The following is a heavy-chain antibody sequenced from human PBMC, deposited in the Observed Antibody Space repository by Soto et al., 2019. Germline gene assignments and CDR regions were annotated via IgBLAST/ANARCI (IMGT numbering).Heavy chain of an antibody. CDR3: ARSETGYSRFDY. V-gene: IGHV1-3*01. CDR1: GYTFTGNA. CDR2: IDPGNGNT. J-gene: IGHJ4*02. Sequence: QVQLVQSGAEVKNPGASVKVSCRASGYTFTGNAIHWIRQAPGQRLEWIGKIDPGNGNTKYSQNFQGRVTITRDTPASAAYIELNTWGSEDTSIYYCARSETGYSRFDYWGQGTLVTVSS. D-gene: IGHD3-9*01.